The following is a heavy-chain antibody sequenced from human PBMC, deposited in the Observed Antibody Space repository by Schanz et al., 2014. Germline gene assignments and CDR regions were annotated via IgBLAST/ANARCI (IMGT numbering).Heavy chain of an antibody. V-gene: IGHV3-23*04. D-gene: IGHD1-1*01. CDR2: ISGSGGST. J-gene: IGHJ4*02. Sequence: EVQLVESGGGLVQPGGSLRLSCAASGFTFGSYGMSWVRQGPGKGLEWVSAISGSGGSTYYADSVKGRFTISRDNSKNTLYLQMNSLRADDTAVYFCARAHGNNWYGKGLDYWGQGTQVTVSS. CDR3: ARAHGNNWYGKGLDY. CDR1: GFTFGSYG.